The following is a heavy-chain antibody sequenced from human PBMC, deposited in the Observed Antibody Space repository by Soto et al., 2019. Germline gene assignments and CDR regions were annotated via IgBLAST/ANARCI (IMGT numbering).Heavy chain of an antibody. D-gene: IGHD3-10*01. Sequence: GGSLRLSCAASGFIFKMYWMHWVRQSPGKGLVWISRIYNDGSYTDYADSVKGRFTISRDNVNDTLYLQMNNLRAEDSGLYYCTRGPRPISTGTGAYWGQGTQVTAPQ. CDR2: IYNDGSYT. CDR1: GFIFKMYW. V-gene: IGHV3-74*01. CDR3: TRGPRPISTGTGAY. J-gene: IGHJ4*02.